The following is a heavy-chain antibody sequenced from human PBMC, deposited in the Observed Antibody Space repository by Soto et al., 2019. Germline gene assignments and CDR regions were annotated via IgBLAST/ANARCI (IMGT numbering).Heavy chain of an antibody. J-gene: IGHJ5*02. Sequence: EVQLVESGGGLVQPGGSLRLSCAASGFTFSSYSMNWVRQAPGKGLEWVSYISSSSSTIYYADSVKGRFTISRDNAKNALYLQMNSLRDEDTAVYYCARARESWVGARSLRQNNGFDPWGQGTLVTVSS. CDR2: ISSSSSTI. V-gene: IGHV3-48*02. D-gene: IGHD1-26*01. CDR3: ARARESWVGARSLRQNNGFDP. CDR1: GFTFSSYS.